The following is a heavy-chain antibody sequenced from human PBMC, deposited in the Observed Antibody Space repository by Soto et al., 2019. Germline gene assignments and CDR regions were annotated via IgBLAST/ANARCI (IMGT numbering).Heavy chain of an antibody. CDR2: IHNGERT. V-gene: IGHV4-59*01. Sequence: SETLSLTCSVSGASISSYYWSWFRQAPGKGLEYIGYIHNGERTNYNPSLESRVTISADTSKNQFSLRLSSVTAADTAMYYCSYGDSPGPIDHWGPGTLVTVSS. CDR1: GASISSYY. J-gene: IGHJ4*02. CDR3: SYGDSPGPIDH. D-gene: IGHD4-17*01.